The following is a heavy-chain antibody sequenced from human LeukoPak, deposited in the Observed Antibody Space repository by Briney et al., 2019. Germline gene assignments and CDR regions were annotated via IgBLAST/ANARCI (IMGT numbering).Heavy chain of an antibody. CDR1: GFTFSKAW. V-gene: IGHV3-23*01. CDR3: AKDLSYDILTGYYIRFGFDY. D-gene: IGHD3-9*01. CDR2: ISGSGGST. Sequence: GGSLRLSCAASGFTFSKAWMSWVRQAPGKGLEWVSAISGSGGSTYYADSVKGRFTISRDNSKNTLYLQMNSLRAEDTAVYYCAKDLSYDILTGYYIRFGFDYWGQGTLVTVSS. J-gene: IGHJ4*02.